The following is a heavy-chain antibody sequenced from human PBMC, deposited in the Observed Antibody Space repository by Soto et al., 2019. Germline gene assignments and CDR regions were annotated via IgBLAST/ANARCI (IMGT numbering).Heavy chain of an antibody. CDR3: ARGDRGAFDI. CDR2: ISYDGSNK. Sequence: GGSLRLSCAASGFTFSSYGMHWVRQAPGKGLEWVAVISYDGSNKYYADSVKGRFTISRDNSKNTLYLQMNSLRAEDTAVYYCARGDRGAFDIWGQGTMVTVSS. CDR1: GFTFSSYG. V-gene: IGHV3-30*03. D-gene: IGHD3-22*01. J-gene: IGHJ3*02.